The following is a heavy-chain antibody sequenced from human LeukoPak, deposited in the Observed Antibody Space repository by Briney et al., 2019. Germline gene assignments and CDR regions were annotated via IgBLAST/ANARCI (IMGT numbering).Heavy chain of an antibody. D-gene: IGHD6-6*01. Sequence: ASVKVSCKASGYTFTSYDISWVRQAPGQGLEWMGGIIPIFGTANYAQKFQGRVTITADKSTSTAYMELSSLRSEDTAVYYCARVLEAARPTYYYYYMDVWGKGTTVTVSS. V-gene: IGHV1-69*06. CDR3: ARVLEAARPTYYYYYMDV. CDR2: IIPIFGTA. CDR1: GYTFTSYD. J-gene: IGHJ6*03.